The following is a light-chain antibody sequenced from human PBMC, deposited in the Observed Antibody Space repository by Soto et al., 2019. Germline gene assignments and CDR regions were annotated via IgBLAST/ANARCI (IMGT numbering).Light chain of an antibody. CDR3: QEYNNWPPHT. J-gene: IGKJ2*01. Sequence: EIVMTQSPATLSVSPGERATLSCRASQSVSSSLAWYQQKPGQAPRLLIDGASTRATGIPARFSGSGSGTEFTLTISSLQSEDFAVYYCQEYNNWPPHTFGQGTTLEIK. V-gene: IGKV3-15*01. CDR1: QSVSSS. CDR2: GAS.